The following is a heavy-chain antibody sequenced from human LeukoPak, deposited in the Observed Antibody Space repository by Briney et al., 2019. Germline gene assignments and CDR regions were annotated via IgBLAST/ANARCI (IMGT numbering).Heavy chain of an antibody. Sequence: ASVKVSCKASGYTFTSYYMHWVRQAPGQGLEWMGIINPSGGSTSYAQKFQGGVTMTRDMSTSTVYMELSSLRSEDTAVYYCASALAAAGTYYYYYMDVWGKGTTVTVSS. CDR3: ASALAAAGTYYYYYMDV. CDR1: GYTFTSYY. V-gene: IGHV1-46*01. D-gene: IGHD6-13*01. CDR2: INPSGGST. J-gene: IGHJ6*03.